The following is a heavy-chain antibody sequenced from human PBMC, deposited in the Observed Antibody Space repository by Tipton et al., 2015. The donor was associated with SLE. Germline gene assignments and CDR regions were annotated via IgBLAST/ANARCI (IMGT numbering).Heavy chain of an antibody. CDR3: ARGGRFLEWLS. D-gene: IGHD3-3*01. Sequence: LSLTCAASGFTFSGSAMHWVRQASGKGLEWVANIKQDGSEKYYVDSVKGRFTISRDNAKNSLYLQMNSLRAEDTAVYYCARGGRFLEWLSWGQGTLVTVSS. V-gene: IGHV3-7*02. CDR2: IKQDGSEK. CDR1: GFTFSGSA. J-gene: IGHJ5*02.